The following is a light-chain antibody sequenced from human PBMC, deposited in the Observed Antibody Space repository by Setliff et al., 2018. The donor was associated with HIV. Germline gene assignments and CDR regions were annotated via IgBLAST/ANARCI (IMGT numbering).Light chain of an antibody. CDR2: DVG. Sequence: QSVLTQPRSVPGSPGQSVTISCTGSSSDVGGYHYVSWYQQHPGKAPKLMIYDVGKRPSGVPDRFSGSKSGNTASLTISGLQAEDEADYYCCAYAGNPYVFGTGTKVTVL. CDR3: CAYAGNPYV. V-gene: IGLV2-11*01. CDR1: SSDVGGYHY. J-gene: IGLJ1*01.